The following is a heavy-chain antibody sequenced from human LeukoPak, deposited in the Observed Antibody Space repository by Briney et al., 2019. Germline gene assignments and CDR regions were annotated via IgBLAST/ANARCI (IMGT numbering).Heavy chain of an antibody. CDR3: ARDLGQYYDTSDNWFDP. CDR1: GFTFSSYA. D-gene: IGHD3-22*01. Sequence: GGSLRLSCAASGFTFSSYAMNWVRQAPGKGLEWVSYIGSSSSIYYADSVKGRFTISRDSAKNTLNLQMNSLRAEDTAVYYCARDLGQYYDTSDNWFDPWGQGTLVTVSS. J-gene: IGHJ5*02. V-gene: IGHV3-48*04. CDR2: IGSSSSI.